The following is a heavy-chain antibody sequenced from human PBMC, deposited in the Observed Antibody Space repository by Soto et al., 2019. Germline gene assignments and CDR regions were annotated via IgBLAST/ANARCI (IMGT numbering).Heavy chain of an antibody. CDR1: SGSISSSNW. V-gene: IGHV4-4*02. Sequence: QVRLQESGPGLVKPSGTLSLTCGVSSGSISSSNWWSWVRQPPGRGLEWIGEISHGGTTNYNPSLESRVTMSLDKSRNQFSLKLSSVTAADTAVYYCATQTYSYNWHRWGQGTLVTVSS. J-gene: IGHJ5*02. CDR3: ATQTYSYNWHR. CDR2: ISHGGTT. D-gene: IGHD1-1*01.